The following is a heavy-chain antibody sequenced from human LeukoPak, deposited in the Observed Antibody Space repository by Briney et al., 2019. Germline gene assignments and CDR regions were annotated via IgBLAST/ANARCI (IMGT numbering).Heavy chain of an antibody. V-gene: IGHV4-38-2*01. CDR3: ARTPTTVVTYYFDY. J-gene: IGHJ4*02. CDR2: IYHSGST. CDR1: GYSISSGYY. Sequence: SETLSLTCAVSGYSISSGYYWGWIRQPPGKGREWIGSIYHSGSTYYNPSLKSRVTISVDTSKNQFSLKLSSVTAADTAVYYCARTPTTVVTYYFDYWGQGTLVTVSS. D-gene: IGHD4-23*01.